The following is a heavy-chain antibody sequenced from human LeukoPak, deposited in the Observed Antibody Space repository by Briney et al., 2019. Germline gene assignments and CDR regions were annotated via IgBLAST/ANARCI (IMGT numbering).Heavy chain of an antibody. CDR3: AREVYAGNWFDP. V-gene: IGHV3-64*01. D-gene: IGHD2-8*01. Sequence: GGSLRLSCAASGFTFSTCAMHWVRQAPGKGLGNVAAISGNGDSTYYANSVKGRFTISRDNSKNTLYLQMGSLRPEDMAVYYCAREVYAGNWFDPWGQGTPVTVSS. CDR1: GFTFSTCA. CDR2: ISGNGDST. J-gene: IGHJ5*02.